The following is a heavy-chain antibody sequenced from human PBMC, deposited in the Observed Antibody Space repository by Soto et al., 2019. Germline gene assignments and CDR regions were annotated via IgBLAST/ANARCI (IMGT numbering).Heavy chain of an antibody. J-gene: IGHJ4*02. D-gene: IGHD4-17*01. CDR3: AKRGSTAVTTYYFDY. Sequence: PGGSLRLSCAGSGFTFSSYGMHWVRQAPGKGLEWVAVISYDGSDKYYGDSVKGRFTIPRDDSKNTLYLQMNSLRVEDTAIYYCAKRGSTAVTTYYFDYWGQGTLVTVSS. CDR1: GFTFSSYG. V-gene: IGHV3-30*18. CDR2: ISYDGSDK.